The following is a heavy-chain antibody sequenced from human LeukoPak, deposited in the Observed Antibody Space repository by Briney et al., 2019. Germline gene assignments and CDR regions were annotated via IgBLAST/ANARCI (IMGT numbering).Heavy chain of an antibody. V-gene: IGHV1-2*02. D-gene: IGHD3-10*01. CDR3: ARDSRYGSRSYPSY. CDR1: GYPFISYY. Sequence: ASVKVSCKASGYPFISYYIHWVRQAPGQGLEWMGWINPNSGGTNYAQKFQGRVTMTRDTSISTAYMELRRLRSDDTAVYYCARDSRYGSRSYPSYWGQGTLVTVSS. CDR2: INPNSGGT. J-gene: IGHJ4*02.